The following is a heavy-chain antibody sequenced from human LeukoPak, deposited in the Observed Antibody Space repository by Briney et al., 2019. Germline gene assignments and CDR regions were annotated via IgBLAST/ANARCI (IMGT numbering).Heavy chain of an antibody. CDR2: VYHSGST. D-gene: IGHD3-10*01. J-gene: IGHJ4*02. CDR1: GGSFSSGGYS. V-gene: IGHV4-30-2*01. Sequence: SQTLSLTCAVSGGSFSSGGYSWSWIRQPPGKGLEWIGYVYHSGSTYYNPSLKSRVTISVDRSKNQFSLKLSSVTAADTAVYYCARGEGSYFDYWGQGTLVTVSS. CDR3: ARGEGSYFDY.